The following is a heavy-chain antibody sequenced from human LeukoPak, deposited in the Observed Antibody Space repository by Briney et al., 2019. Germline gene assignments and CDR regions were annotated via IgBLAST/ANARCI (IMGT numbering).Heavy chain of an antibody. CDR3: ARDCNYDYVWGSYRYCWFDP. J-gene: IGHJ5*02. Sequence: ASVKVSCKASGGTFSSYAISWVRQAPGQGLEWMGGIIPIFGTANYAQKFQGRVTITADESTSTAYMELSSLRSEDTAVYYCARDCNYDYVWGSYRYCWFDPWGQGTLVTVSS. D-gene: IGHD3-16*02. V-gene: IGHV1-69*13. CDR1: GGTFSSYA. CDR2: IIPIFGTA.